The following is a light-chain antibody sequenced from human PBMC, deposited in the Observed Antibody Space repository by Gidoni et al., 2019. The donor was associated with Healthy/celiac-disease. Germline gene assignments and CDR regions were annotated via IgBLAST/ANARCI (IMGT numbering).Light chain of an antibody. CDR3: QQLNSL. CDR2: AAS. V-gene: IGKV1-9*01. Sequence: IQLTQSPSSLSASVGDRVTITCRASQGISSYLAWYQQQPGKAPKLLIYAASTLQSGVPSRFSGSGSGTDFTLTISSLQPEDFATYYCQQLNSLFGQGTKVEIK. CDR1: QGISSY. J-gene: IGKJ1*01.